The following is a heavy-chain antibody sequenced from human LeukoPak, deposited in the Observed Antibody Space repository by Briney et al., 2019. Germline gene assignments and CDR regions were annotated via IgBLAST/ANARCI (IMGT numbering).Heavy chain of an antibody. J-gene: IGHJ6*02. V-gene: IGHV3-15*01. CDR3: ATGISRALLWFGESMDV. Sequence: PGGSLRLSCAASGLTLSNAWMRWVRQAPGKGLEWVGRIKSKADGATTDYAAPVKGRFTVSRDDSKNTPYLQMNSLKTEDAAVYYCATGISRALLWFGESMDVWGQGTTVTVSS. CDR2: IKSKADGATT. D-gene: IGHD3-10*01. CDR1: GLTLSNAW.